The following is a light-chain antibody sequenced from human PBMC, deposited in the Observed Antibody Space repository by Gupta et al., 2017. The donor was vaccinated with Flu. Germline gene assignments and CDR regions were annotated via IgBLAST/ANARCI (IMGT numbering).Light chain of an antibody. CDR3: RQSSDSPPT. J-gene: IGKJ1*01. Sequence: PSSLSPSVGDRVTITCPARQRIDSYLNWYQHKPGKAPHLLIYAASNVQGGVPSRFSGSGSGTDFTLTVSSLQPEDFATYYCRQSSDSPPTFGQGTRVEIK. CDR1: QRIDSY. CDR2: AAS. V-gene: IGKV1-39*01.